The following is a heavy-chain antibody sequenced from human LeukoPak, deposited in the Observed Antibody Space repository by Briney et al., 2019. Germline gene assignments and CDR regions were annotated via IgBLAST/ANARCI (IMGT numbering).Heavy chain of an antibody. Sequence: SETLSLTCTVSGGSISSGSYYWRWIRQPAGTGLEWIARIYTSGSTNYNPSLKSRITISVDTSKNQFSLKLSSVTAADTAVYYCARGPYSYDSSGAFDIWGQGTMVTVSS. CDR1: GGSISSGSYY. J-gene: IGHJ3*02. D-gene: IGHD3-22*01. CDR2: IYTSGST. V-gene: IGHV4-61*02. CDR3: ARGPYSYDSSGAFDI.